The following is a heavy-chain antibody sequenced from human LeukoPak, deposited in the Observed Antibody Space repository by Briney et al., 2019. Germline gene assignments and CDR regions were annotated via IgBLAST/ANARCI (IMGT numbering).Heavy chain of an antibody. D-gene: IGHD1-26*01. J-gene: IGHJ4*02. CDR1: GGSITSGNW. CDR2: IYHSGST. V-gene: IGHV4-4*02. Sequence: SETLSLTCAVSGGSITSGNWWSWVRQPPGKGLEWIGEIYHSGSTNYNPSLNGRVTMSLDESRNQLSLNLTSVTAADTAIYYCSRESGAFCPFGYWGQGTLVIVPP. CDR3: SRESGAFCPFGY.